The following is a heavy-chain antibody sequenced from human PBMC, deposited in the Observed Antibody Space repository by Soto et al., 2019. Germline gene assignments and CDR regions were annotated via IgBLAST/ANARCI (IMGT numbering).Heavy chain of an antibody. CDR2: IIPILGPA. J-gene: IGHJ4*02. V-gene: IGHV1-69*01. CDR1: GGTFSSYA. D-gene: IGHD1-26*01. CDR3: ARDPGRGRYLDY. Sequence: QVQLVQSGAEVKKPGSSVKVSCKASGGTFSSYAISWVRQAPGQGLEWMGGIIPILGPANYAQKLQGRVTINADESTSTAYMELSSLRSEDTXXXXCARDPGRGRYLDYCGQGTLVTVSS.